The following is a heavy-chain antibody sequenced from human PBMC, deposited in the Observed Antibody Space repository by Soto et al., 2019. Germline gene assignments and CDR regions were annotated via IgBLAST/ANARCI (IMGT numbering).Heavy chain of an antibody. CDR3: ARHRGPTGTDY. CDR2: IYNSGRS. CDR1: GDSISTSSDY. Sequence: QLQLQESGPGLVKPSETLSLTCTVSGDSISTSSDYWGWIRQPPGKGLEWIGTIYNSGRSYYNPSLKSRVTISVDTSKNQFSLKLSSVTAADAALYYCARHRGPTGTDYWGQGTLVTVSS. V-gene: IGHV4-39*01. D-gene: IGHD1-1*01. J-gene: IGHJ4*02.